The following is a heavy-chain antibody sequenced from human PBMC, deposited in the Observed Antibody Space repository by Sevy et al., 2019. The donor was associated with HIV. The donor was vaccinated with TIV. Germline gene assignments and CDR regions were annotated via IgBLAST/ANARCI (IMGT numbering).Heavy chain of an antibody. CDR1: GFSLRTSGVG. CDR3: AHSRYCSGDSCYYFAFDP. Sequence: SGPTLVKPTQTLTLTCTFSGFSLRTSGVGVGWIRQPPGEALEWLALIYWDDDKRYSPSLNSRLTITKDTSKNQVVLTMTNMDPVDTATYYGAHSRYCSGDSCYYFAFDPWGQGTLVTVSS. V-gene: IGHV2-5*02. J-gene: IGHJ5*02. CDR2: IYWDDDK. D-gene: IGHD2-15*01.